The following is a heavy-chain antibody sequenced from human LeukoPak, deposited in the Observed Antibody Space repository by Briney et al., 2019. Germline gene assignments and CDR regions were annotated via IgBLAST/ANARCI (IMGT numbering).Heavy chain of an antibody. Sequence: TSETLSLTCTVSGYSISSGYYWGWIRQPPGKGLEWIGSIYHSGSTYYNPSLKSRVTISVDTSKNRFSLKLSSVTAADTAVYYCARERDYYDSSRYSHYFDYWGQGTLVTVSS. CDR2: IYHSGST. V-gene: IGHV4-38-2*02. J-gene: IGHJ4*02. D-gene: IGHD3-22*01. CDR1: GYSISSGYY. CDR3: ARERDYYDSSRYSHYFDY.